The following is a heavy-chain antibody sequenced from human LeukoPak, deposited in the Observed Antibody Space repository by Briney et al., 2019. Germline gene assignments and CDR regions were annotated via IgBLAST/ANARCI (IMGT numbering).Heavy chain of an antibody. J-gene: IGHJ4*02. V-gene: IGHV6-1*01. Sequence: SQTLSLTCAISGDSVSSNSAAWNWIRQSPSRGLEWLGRTYYRSKWYNDYAVSVKSRITINPDTSKNQFSLQLYSVTPEDTAVYYCARAAYCSSTSCYQYYFDYWGQGTLVTVSS. CDR1: GDSVSSNSAA. CDR2: TYYRSKWYN. CDR3: ARAAYCSSTSCYQYYFDY. D-gene: IGHD2-2*01.